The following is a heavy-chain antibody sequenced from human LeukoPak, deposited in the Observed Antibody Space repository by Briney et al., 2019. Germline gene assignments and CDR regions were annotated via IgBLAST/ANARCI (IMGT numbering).Heavy chain of an antibody. J-gene: IGHJ4*02. D-gene: IGHD5-24*01. CDR1: GGSISSYY. CDR2: IYYSGST. Sequence: PSETLSLTCTVSGGSISSYYWSWIRQPPGKGLEWIGYIYYSGSTNYNPSLKSRVTISVDTSKNQFSPKLSSVTAADTAVYYCARGPERWLQLDASDALDYWGQGTLVTVSS. V-gene: IGHV4-59*01. CDR3: ARGPERWLQLDASDALDY.